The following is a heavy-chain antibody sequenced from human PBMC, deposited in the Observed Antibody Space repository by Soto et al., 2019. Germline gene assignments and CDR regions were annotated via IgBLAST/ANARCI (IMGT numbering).Heavy chain of an antibody. Sequence: EVQLVESGGGLVKPGGSLRLSCAASGFTFSSYLMNWVRQAPGKGLEWVSAISGSSSYIYYTDSVRGRSTISRDNAKNSVYLQMNSLRVEDTAVYYCARDPSGALPGFDYWGQGILVTVSS. D-gene: IGHD3-3*01. CDR3: ARDPSGALPGFDY. V-gene: IGHV3-21*02. CDR2: ISGSSSYI. J-gene: IGHJ4*02. CDR1: GFTFSSYL.